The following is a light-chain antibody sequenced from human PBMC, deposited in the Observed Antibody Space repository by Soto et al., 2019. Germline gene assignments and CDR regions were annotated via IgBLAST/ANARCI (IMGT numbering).Light chain of an antibody. V-gene: IGKV4-1*01. CDR2: WAS. Sequence: IVMTQSPDSLTVSLGEGATINCKSSQSVLSGSNNKNYLAWYQQKPGQPPKLLIDWASTRESGVPDRFSGSGSVTDFTLTISSLQAEDVSVYYCQQYYSTPLTFGGGTKVEIK. CDR1: QSVLSGSNNKNY. CDR3: QQYYSTPLT. J-gene: IGKJ4*01.